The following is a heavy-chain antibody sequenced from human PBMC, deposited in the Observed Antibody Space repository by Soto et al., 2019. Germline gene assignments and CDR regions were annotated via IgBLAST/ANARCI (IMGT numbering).Heavy chain of an antibody. J-gene: IGHJ5*02. CDR1: GYTFTSYD. V-gene: IGHV1-8*01. Sequence: QVQLVQSGAEVKKPGASVKVSCRASGYTFTSYDINWVRQATGQGLEWMGWMNPNSGNTGYAQKFQGRVTMTRNTSIRTAYMELSSLRAKDTAVYFCARGLGMGYTWNWFDPWGQGTLVTVSS. CDR3: ARGLGMGYTWNWFDP. D-gene: IGHD5-18*01. CDR2: MNPNSGNT.